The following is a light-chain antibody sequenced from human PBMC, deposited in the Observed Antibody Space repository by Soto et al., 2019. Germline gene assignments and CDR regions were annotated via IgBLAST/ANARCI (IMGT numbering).Light chain of an antibody. J-gene: IGKJ1*01. CDR1: QSISSW. CDR2: KAS. Sequence: GDRVTITCLASQSISSWLAWYQQKPGKAPKLLIYKASSLESGAPSRFSGSGSGTEFTLTISSLQPDDFATYYCQQYNSYSEAFGQGTKVDIK. V-gene: IGKV1-5*03. CDR3: QQYNSYSEA.